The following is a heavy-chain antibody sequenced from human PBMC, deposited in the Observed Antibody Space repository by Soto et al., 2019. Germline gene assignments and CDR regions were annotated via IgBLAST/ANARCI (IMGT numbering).Heavy chain of an antibody. D-gene: IGHD3-3*01. CDR1: GFTFSSYG. Sequence: QVQLVESGGGVVQPGRSLRLSCAASGFTFSSYGMHWVRQAPGKGLEWVAVISYDGSNKYYPDSVKGRFTISRDNSKNTLYLQMNSLRAEETAVYYCAKKAVVGSVSYYDFWSGYDYYFDYWGQGTLVTVSS. CDR3: AKKAVVGSVSYYDFWSGYDYYFDY. J-gene: IGHJ4*02. V-gene: IGHV3-30*18. CDR2: ISYDGSNK.